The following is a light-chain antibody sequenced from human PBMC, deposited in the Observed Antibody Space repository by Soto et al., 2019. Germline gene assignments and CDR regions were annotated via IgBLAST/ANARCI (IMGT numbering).Light chain of an antibody. V-gene: IGKV1-8*01. CDR2: AAS. CDR3: QKYYSYPWT. CDR1: QGISSN. J-gene: IGKJ1*01. Sequence: AIRLTQSPSSLSASTGDRVTITCRASQGISSNIACYQQKPGKAPKLLFYAASTLQSGVPSRFSGSGSATYFTLTISCLKTEDVATYYCQKYYSYPWTFGQGTKVEIK.